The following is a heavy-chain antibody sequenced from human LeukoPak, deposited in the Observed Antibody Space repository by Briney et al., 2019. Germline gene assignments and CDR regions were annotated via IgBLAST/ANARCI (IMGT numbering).Heavy chain of an antibody. CDR3: ARAPLVPAALYYFDY. CDR2: IWYDGSNK. Sequence: GRSLRLSCAASGFTLSSYGMHWVRQAPGKGLEWVAVIWYDGSNKYYADSVKGRFTISRDNSKNTLYLQMNSLRAEDTAVYYCARAPLVPAALYYFDYWGQGTLVTVSS. V-gene: IGHV3-33*01. D-gene: IGHD2-2*01. CDR1: GFTLSSYG. J-gene: IGHJ4*02.